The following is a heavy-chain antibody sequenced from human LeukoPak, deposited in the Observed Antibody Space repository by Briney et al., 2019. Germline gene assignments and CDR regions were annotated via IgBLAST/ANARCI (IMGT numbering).Heavy chain of an antibody. V-gene: IGHV3-43D*03. CDR2: ISWDGGST. J-gene: IGHJ3*02. D-gene: IGHD1-26*01. CDR3: AKDMFKVGALDAFDI. Sequence: GGSLRLSCVASGFTFSTYTMNWVRQAPGQGLEWVSLISWDGGSTYYADSVKGRFTISRDNSKNSLYLQMNSLRAEDTALYYCAKDMFKVGALDAFDIWGQGTMVTVSS. CDR1: GFTFSTYT.